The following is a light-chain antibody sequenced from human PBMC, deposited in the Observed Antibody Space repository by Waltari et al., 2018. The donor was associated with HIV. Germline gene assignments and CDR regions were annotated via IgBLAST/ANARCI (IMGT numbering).Light chain of an antibody. J-gene: IGLJ2*01. Sequence: SALTQPASVSGSPGQSNTISCTGTTSDVGGFNYISWYQQHPGKPPKPMIYEVSNRPSGVSNRFSGTKSGNTASLTISGLQAEGEAYYFCSSYTSSSAVVFGGGTKLTVL. V-gene: IGLV2-14*01. CDR3: SSYTSSSAVV. CDR1: TSDVGGFNY. CDR2: EVS.